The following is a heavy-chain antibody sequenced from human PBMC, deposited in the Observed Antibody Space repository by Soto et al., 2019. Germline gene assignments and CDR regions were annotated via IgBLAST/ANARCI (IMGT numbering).Heavy chain of an antibody. J-gene: IGHJ4*02. D-gene: IGHD6-13*01. CDR3: AREAYVSSSWPREIDY. CDR2: IYYSGST. Sequence: PSQTLSLTSTVSGGSIRSGGYYWSWIRQHPGKGLEWIGYIYYSGSTYYNPSLKSRVTISVDTSKNQFSLKLSSVTAADTAVYYCAREAYVSSSWPREIDYWGQGTLVTVSS. V-gene: IGHV4-31*03. CDR1: GGSIRSGGYY.